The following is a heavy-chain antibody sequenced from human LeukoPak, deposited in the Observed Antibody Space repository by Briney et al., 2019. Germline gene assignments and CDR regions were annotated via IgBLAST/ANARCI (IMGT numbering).Heavy chain of an antibody. Sequence: SETLSLTCAVYGGSFSGYYWSWIRQPPGKGLEWIGEINHSGSTNYNPSPKSRVTISVDTSKNQFSLKLSSVTAADTAVYYCATRSPEAGFDYWGQGTLVTVSS. D-gene: IGHD6-19*01. J-gene: IGHJ4*02. CDR1: GGSFSGYY. CDR3: ATRSPEAGFDY. CDR2: INHSGST. V-gene: IGHV4-34*01.